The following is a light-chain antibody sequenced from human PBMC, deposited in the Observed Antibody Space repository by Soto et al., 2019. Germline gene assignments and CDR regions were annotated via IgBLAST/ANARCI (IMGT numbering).Light chain of an antibody. CDR2: YAS. Sequence: EVVLTQSPASLSLSPGERATLSCGASQIVSSNYLAWYQQKPGLAPRLLIYYASTRATGVPDRFRGSGSGTDFTLTINRLEPEDSAVYYCQQYGDSPRGTFGGGTKVEIK. CDR3: QQYGDSPRGT. V-gene: IGKV3D-20*01. J-gene: IGKJ4*01. CDR1: QIVSSNY.